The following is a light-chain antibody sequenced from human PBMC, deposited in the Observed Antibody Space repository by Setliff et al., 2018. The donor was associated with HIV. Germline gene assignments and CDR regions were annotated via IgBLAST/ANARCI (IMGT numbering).Light chain of an antibody. J-gene: IGLJ1*01. V-gene: IGLV2-14*01. CDR3: SSYTSTSTYV. CDR2: EVS. Sequence: QSALTQPASVSGSPGQSITISCTGTRSDIGDYNYVFWFQQHPGKAPKLIINEVSNRPSGVSNRFSGSKSGYTASLTISGLQAADEADYYCSSYTSTSTYVFGTGTKVTVL. CDR1: RSDIGDYNY.